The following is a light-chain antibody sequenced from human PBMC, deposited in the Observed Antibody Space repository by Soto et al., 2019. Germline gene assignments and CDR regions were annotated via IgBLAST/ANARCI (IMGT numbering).Light chain of an antibody. CDR1: QGISSW. CDR2: KAS. J-gene: IGKJ4*01. CDR3: QQTSSFPLS. Sequence: IQMTQSPFSVASSVGDICTITCRASQGISSWLAWYQQKPGKRPSLLIYKASNLQTGVPSRFSGSGSGTDFTLTISSLQPEDFATYYCQQTSSFPLSFGGGTKVEIK. V-gene: IGKV1-12*01.